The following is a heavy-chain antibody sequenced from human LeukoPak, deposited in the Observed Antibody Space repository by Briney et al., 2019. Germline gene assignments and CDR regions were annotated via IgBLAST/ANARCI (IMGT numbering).Heavy chain of an antibody. CDR3: AKPVQRGVYNWNYPGWFDP. Sequence: GGSLRLSCAASGFTFSSYGLHWVRQAPGKGLEWVAFIRYDGSIKYYADSVKGRFTISRDNSKNTLYLQMHSLRAEDTAVYYCAKPVQRGVYNWNYPGWFDPWGLGTLVTVSS. D-gene: IGHD1-7*01. CDR2: IRYDGSIK. CDR1: GFTFSSYG. V-gene: IGHV3-30*02. J-gene: IGHJ5*02.